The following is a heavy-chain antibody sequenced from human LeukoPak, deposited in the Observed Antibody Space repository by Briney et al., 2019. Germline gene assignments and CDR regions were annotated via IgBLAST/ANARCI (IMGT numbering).Heavy chain of an antibody. CDR3: AKDGEYSSPSYAFDI. CDR2: IWSDGSNK. D-gene: IGHD6-6*01. Sequence: PGGSLRLSCAASGFTFSRYGMHWVRQAPGKGLEWVAVIWSDGSNKYHADSVKGRFTISRDNSKNTLFLQMNSLRAEDTAVYYCAKDGEYSSPSYAFDIWGQGTMVTVSS. V-gene: IGHV3-33*06. CDR1: GFTFSRYG. J-gene: IGHJ3*02.